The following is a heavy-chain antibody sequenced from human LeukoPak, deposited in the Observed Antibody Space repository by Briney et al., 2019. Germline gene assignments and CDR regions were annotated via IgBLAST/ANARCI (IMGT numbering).Heavy chain of an antibody. Sequence: SETLSLTCTVSGGSISSSSYYWGWIRQPPGEGLEWIGSIYYSGSTYYNPSLKSRVTISVDTSKNQFSLQLNSVTPEDTAVYYCAREGRFQGGPNWFDPWGQGTLVTVSS. J-gene: IGHJ5*02. V-gene: IGHV4-39*02. D-gene: IGHD3-10*01. CDR3: AREGRFQGGPNWFDP. CDR2: IYYSGST. CDR1: GGSISSSSYY.